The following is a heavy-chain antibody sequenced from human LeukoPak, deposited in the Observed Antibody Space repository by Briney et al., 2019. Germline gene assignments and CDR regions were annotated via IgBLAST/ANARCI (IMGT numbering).Heavy chain of an antibody. CDR3: AREGPDDYVWGSSTDNDAFDI. CDR1: GYTFTGYY. D-gene: IGHD3-16*01. Sequence: ASVKVSCKASGYTFTGYYMHWVRQAPGQGLEWMGWMNPNSGNTGYAQKFQGRVTMTRNTSISTAYMELSSLRSEDTAVYYCAREGPDDYVWGSSTDNDAFDIWGQGTMVTVSS. V-gene: IGHV1-8*02. CDR2: MNPNSGNT. J-gene: IGHJ3*02.